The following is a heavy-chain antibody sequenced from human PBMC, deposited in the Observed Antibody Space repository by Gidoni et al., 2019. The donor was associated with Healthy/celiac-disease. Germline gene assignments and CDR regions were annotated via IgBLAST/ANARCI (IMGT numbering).Heavy chain of an antibody. CDR1: GFTFSSYS. Sequence: EVQLVESGGGLVKPGGSLRLSCAASGFTFSSYSMNWVRQAPGKGLEGVSSISSSSSYIYYADSVKGRFTISRDNAKNSLYLQMNSLRAEDTAVYYCARDTLRTAIFDYWGQGTLVTVSS. D-gene: IGHD2-21*02. V-gene: IGHV3-21*01. CDR2: ISSSSSYI. J-gene: IGHJ4*02. CDR3: ARDTLRTAIFDY.